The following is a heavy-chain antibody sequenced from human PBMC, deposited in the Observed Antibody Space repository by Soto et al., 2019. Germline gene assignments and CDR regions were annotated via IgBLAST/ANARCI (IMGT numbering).Heavy chain of an antibody. CDR2: ISWNSGSR. CDR3: AKDIKMSGDYVLIDY. J-gene: IGHJ4*02. CDR1: GFIFDDYA. V-gene: IGHV3-9*01. Sequence: EVQLVESGGGLVQPGRSLRLSCAASGFIFDDYAMHWVRQAPGKGLEWVSGISWNSGSRGYADSVKGRFTISRDNAKNSLYLQMNSLRAEDTAVYYCAKDIKMSGDYVLIDYWGQGTLVTVSS. D-gene: IGHD2-21*02.